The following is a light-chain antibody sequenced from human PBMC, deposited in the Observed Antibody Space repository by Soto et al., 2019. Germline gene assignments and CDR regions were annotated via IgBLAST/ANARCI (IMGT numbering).Light chain of an antibody. Sequence: EIVLTQSPATLSLSPGERAILSCRASQSVSNYLAWYHQKPGQAPRLLIYGASNRPGGIPDRFSASGSGTDFTLNISRIQPEDFAVSYFPERNHWVTFGPGTKVDI. V-gene: IGKV3-11*01. J-gene: IGKJ3*01. CDR2: GAS. CDR3: PERNHWVT. CDR1: QSVSNY.